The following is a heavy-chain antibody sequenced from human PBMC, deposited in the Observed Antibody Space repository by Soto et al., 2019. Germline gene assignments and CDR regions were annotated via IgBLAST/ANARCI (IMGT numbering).Heavy chain of an antibody. Sequence: PGGSLRLSCAASGFTFSSYGMHWVRQAPGKGLEWVAVISYDGSNKYYGDSVKGRFTISRDNSKNTLYLQMNSLRPEDTALYYCVGDPGHLDTFDYWGQGTLVTVSS. CDR3: VGDPGHLDTFDY. CDR1: GFTFSSYG. D-gene: IGHD3-10*01. J-gene: IGHJ4*02. V-gene: IGHV3-30*03. CDR2: ISYDGSNK.